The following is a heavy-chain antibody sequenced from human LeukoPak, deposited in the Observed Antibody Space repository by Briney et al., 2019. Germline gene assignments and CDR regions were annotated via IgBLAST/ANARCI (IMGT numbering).Heavy chain of an antibody. D-gene: IGHD2-21*02. CDR1: GFTFSSNS. CDR3: ARSCGGDCYPDY. Sequence: PGGSLRLSCAASGFTFSSNSMNWVRQAPGKGLEWVSSISSSSSYIYYADSVKGRFTISRDNAKNSLYLQMNSLRAEDTAVYYCARSCGGDCYPDYWGQGTLVTVSS. CDR2: ISSSSSYI. J-gene: IGHJ4*02. V-gene: IGHV3-21*01.